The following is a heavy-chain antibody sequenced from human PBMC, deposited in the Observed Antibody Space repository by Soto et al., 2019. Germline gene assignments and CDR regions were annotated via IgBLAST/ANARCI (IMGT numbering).Heavy chain of an antibody. CDR2: ISGSGGSI. D-gene: IGHD6-19*01. J-gene: IGHJ3*02. CDR3: ARCTSAGWYGNASDI. Sequence: EVQLLESGGGLVQPGGSLRLSCAASGFTFSNYVINWVRQARGKGLEWVSGISGSGGSIYYADSVKGRFTISRDNSKNTLYLQMKSLRVDDTAVYYCARCTSAGWYGNASDIWGQGAMVTVSS. V-gene: IGHV3-23*01. CDR1: GFTFSNYV.